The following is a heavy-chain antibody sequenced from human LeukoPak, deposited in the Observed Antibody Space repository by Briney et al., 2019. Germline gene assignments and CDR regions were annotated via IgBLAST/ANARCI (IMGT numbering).Heavy chain of an antibody. CDR3: ARVNYFDDF. CDR2: ISPDGNID. J-gene: IGHJ4*02. Sequence: PGGSLRLSCAASGFTFSSFGIHWVRQAPGKGLEWVAAISPDGNIDYYSDSVKGRFTVSRDNSKNMIYLQMNSLRGEDSAVYYCARVNYFDDFWGQGTLVTVSS. V-gene: IGHV3-30*03. CDR1: GFTFSSFG. D-gene: IGHD2/OR15-2a*01.